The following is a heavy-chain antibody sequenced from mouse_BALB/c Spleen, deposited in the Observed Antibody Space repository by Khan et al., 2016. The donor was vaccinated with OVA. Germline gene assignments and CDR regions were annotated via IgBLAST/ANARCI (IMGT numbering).Heavy chain of an antibody. CDR3: ASLAYYYDREGFTY. V-gene: IGHV5-6*01. D-gene: IGHD1-1*01. CDR1: GFTFSTYG. CDR2: VSTGGHYT. Sequence: EVQLVESGGDVVKPGGSLKLSCAASGFTFSTYGMSWVRQTPDKRLEWVATVSTGGHYTYYPATVKGRFTISRDNAKNTLFLQMSSLKSEATATFYFASLAYYYDREGFTYWGQGTLVTVSA. J-gene: IGHJ3*01.